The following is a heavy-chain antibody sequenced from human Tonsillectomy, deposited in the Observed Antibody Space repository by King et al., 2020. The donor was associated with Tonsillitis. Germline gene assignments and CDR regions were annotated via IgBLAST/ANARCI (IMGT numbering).Heavy chain of an antibody. CDR1: GFTFSSYC. CDR2: IRYDGSNK. CDR3: AKGYRDIVLRVYVIAPGIDGMDV. J-gene: IGHJ6*02. D-gene: IGHD2-8*01. Sequence: VQLVESGGGVVQPGGSLRLSCAASGFTFSSYCMHWVRQAPGKGLEWVAFIRYDGSNKYYADSVKGRSTISRDNSKNTLYLQMNSLRAEATAVYYCAKGYRDIVLRVYVIAPGIDGMDVWGQGTTVTVSS. V-gene: IGHV3-30*02.